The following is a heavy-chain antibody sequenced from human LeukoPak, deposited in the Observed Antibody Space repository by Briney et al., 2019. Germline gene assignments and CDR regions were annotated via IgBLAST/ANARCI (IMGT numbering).Heavy chain of an antibody. Sequence: GGSLRLSCAASGFTFSSYSMNWVRQAPGKGLEWASYISSSSTIYYADSVKGRFIISRDNAKNSLYLQMNSLRAEDTAVYYCARARYDFWSGYYTFDYWGQGTLVTVSS. J-gene: IGHJ4*02. V-gene: IGHV3-48*01. D-gene: IGHD3-3*01. CDR1: GFTFSSYS. CDR3: ARARYDFWSGYYTFDY. CDR2: ISSSSTI.